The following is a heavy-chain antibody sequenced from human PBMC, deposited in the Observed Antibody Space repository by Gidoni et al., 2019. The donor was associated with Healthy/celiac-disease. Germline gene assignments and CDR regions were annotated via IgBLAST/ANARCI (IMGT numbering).Heavy chain of an antibody. J-gene: IGHJ6*02. D-gene: IGHD6-19*01. CDR1: GFTFSSYG. V-gene: IGHV3-30*03. CDR2: ISYDGSNK. CDR3: ARDNEQWLAYYYYYGMDV. Sequence: QVQLVESGGGVVQPGRSLRLSCAASGFTFSSYGMHWVRQAPGKGLEWVAVISYDGSNKYYADSVKGRFTISRDNSKNTLYLQMNSLRAEDTAVYYCARDNEQWLAYYYYYGMDVWGQGTTVTVSS.